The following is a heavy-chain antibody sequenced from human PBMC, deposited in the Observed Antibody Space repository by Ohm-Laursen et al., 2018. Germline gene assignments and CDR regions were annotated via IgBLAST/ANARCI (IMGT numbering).Heavy chain of an antibody. J-gene: IGHJ4*02. CDR1: GGSISSYY. V-gene: IGHV4-59*12. D-gene: IGHD3-10*01. Sequence: TLSLTCTVSGGSISSYYWSWIRQPPGKGLEWIGYIYYSGSTNYNPSLKSRVTTSIDTSKNQFSLRLNSVTAADTAVYYCARGPGDSGSYYGGVFDYWGQGSLVTVSS. CDR3: ARGPGDSGSYYGGVFDY. CDR2: IYYSGST.